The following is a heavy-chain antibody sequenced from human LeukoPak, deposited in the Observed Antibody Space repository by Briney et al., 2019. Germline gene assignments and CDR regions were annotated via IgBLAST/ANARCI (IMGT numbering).Heavy chain of an antibody. CDR2: IYHSGST. D-gene: IGHD2-2*01. CDR1: GGSISSSNW. Sequence: SETLSLTCAVSGGSISSSNWWSWVRQPPGKGLEWIEEIYHSGSTNYNPSLKSRVTISVDKSKNQFSLKLSSVTAADTAVYYCANKVYCSTTSCYPAGYWGQGTLVTVSS. V-gene: IGHV4-4*02. J-gene: IGHJ4*02. CDR3: ANKVYCSTTSCYPAGY.